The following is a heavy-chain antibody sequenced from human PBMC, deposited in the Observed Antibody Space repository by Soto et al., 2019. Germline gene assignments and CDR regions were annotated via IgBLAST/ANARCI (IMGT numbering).Heavy chain of an antibody. CDR1: GFTFSSYS. V-gene: IGHV3-21*01. CDR2: ISSSSSYI. CDR3: ARNIGKRRLAWP. Sequence: GGSLRLSCAASGFTFSSYSMNWVRQAPGKGLEWVSSISSSSSYIYYADSVKGRFTISRDNAKNSLYLQMNSLRAEDTAGYYWARNIGKRRLAWPWGQGTLVTVSS. J-gene: IGHJ5*02. D-gene: IGHD6-25*01.